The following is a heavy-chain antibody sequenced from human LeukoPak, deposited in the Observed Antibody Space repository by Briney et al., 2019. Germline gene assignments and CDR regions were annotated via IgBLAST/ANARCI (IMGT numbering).Heavy chain of an antibody. D-gene: IGHD3-10*01. Sequence: ASVKVSFKASGYTFTKYDINWVRQATGQGLEWMGWMNPNSGNTGSAQKFQGRVTMPRNTSTSTAYMELSSLRSEDTAVYSCARRRITMRRAFDIWGQGTMVTVSS. CDR3: ARRRITMRRAFDI. V-gene: IGHV1-8*01. J-gene: IGHJ3*02. CDR2: MNPNSGNT. CDR1: GYTFTKYD.